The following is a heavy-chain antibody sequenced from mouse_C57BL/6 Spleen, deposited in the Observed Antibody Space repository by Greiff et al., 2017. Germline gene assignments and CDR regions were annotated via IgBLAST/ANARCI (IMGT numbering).Heavy chain of an antibody. Sequence: QVQLQQSGPELVKPGASVKISCKASGYAFSSSWMNWVKQRPGKGLEWIGRIYPGDGDTNYNGKFKGKATLTADKSSSTAYMQLSSLTSEDSAVXFCAPYYGSSLFAYWGQGTLVTVSA. V-gene: IGHV1-82*01. J-gene: IGHJ3*01. D-gene: IGHD1-1*01. CDR2: IYPGDGDT. CDR3: APYYGSSLFAY. CDR1: GYAFSSSW.